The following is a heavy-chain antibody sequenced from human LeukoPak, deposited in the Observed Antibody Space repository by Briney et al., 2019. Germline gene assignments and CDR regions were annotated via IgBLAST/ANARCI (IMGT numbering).Heavy chain of an antibody. CDR2: MNPNSGNT. CDR1: GYTFTSCY. CDR3: TRGSSGRRDN. V-gene: IGHV1-8*01. J-gene: IGHJ4*02. Sequence: GASVKVSCKASGYTFTSCYINWVRQATGQGLEWMGWMNPNSGNTGYGQSFQGRITMTRDISIGTAYMELRNLTSEDTAIYYCTRGSSGRRDNWGQGTLVTVSA. D-gene: IGHD6-19*01.